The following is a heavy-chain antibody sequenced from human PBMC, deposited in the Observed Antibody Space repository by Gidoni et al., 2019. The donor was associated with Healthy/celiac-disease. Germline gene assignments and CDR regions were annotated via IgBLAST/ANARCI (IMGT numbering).Heavy chain of an antibody. CDR2: IKSKTDGGTT. Sequence: EVHLVESGGGLVKPGGSLRLSCAASGFTLTNAWMSRVRQAPGKGLEWVGRIKSKTDGGTTDYAAPVKGRFTISRDDSKNTLYLQMNSLKTEDTAVYYCTTDENSGQESEHWYFDLWGRGTLVTVSS. V-gene: IGHV3-15*01. J-gene: IGHJ2*01. CDR3: TTDENSGQESEHWYFDL. D-gene: IGHD6-19*01. CDR1: GFTLTNAW.